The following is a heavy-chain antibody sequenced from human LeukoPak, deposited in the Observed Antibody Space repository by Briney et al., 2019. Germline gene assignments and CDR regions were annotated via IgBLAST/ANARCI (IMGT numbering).Heavy chain of an antibody. CDR3: TTDGYYYDSSGYYPDY. J-gene: IGHJ4*02. V-gene: IGHV3-15*01. CDR1: GFTFSNAW. CDR2: IKSKTDGGTT. D-gene: IGHD3-22*01. Sequence: GGSLRLSCAASGFTFSNAWMSWVRQAPGKGLEWVCRIKSKTDGGTTDYAAPVKGRFTISRDDSKNTLYLQMNSLKTEDTAVYYCTTDGYYYDSSGYYPDYWGQGTLVTVSS.